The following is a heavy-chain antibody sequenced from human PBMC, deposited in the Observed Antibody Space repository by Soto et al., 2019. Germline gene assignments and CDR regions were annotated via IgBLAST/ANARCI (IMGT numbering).Heavy chain of an antibody. CDR1: GGSLSSGNYF. CDR2: MYIGGMT. D-gene: IGHD3-16*01. CDR3: EIATDTYHHTVYYVNWFHT. V-gene: IGHV4-39*01. Sequence: SETLSLTCTVSGGSLSSGNYFWGWIRQPPGKGLEWIGSMYIGGMTYYAPSLKSRVTISVDTSKSQFSLRLDSVTAADTAVYYSEIATDTYHHTVYYVNWFHTCGQGTLVTV. J-gene: IGHJ5*02.